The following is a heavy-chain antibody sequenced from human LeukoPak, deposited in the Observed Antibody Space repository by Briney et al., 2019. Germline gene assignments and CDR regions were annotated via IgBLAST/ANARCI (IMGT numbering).Heavy chain of an antibody. J-gene: IGHJ6*03. CDR1: GFTASFNY. V-gene: IGHV3-53*01. Sequence: GGSLRLSCAASGFTASFNYTSWVRQAPGKGLEWISVIYSGGSTYYADSVKGRFTISRDDSKNTLYLQMNSLRAEDTAIYYCARAQWRTYSYYYMDVWGKGTTVTVSS. CDR3: ARAQWRTYSYYYMDV. D-gene: IGHD6-19*01. CDR2: IYSGGST.